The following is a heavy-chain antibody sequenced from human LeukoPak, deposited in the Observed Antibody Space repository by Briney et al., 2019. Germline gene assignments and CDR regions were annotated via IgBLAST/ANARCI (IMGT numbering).Heavy chain of an antibody. CDR3: AREVVRGVIGLDY. J-gene: IGHJ4*02. V-gene: IGHV4-34*01. Sequence: PSETLSLTCAVYGGSFSGYYWSWIRQPPGKGLEWIGEINHSGSTNYNPSLKSRVTISVDSSKIQFSLKLSSVTAADTAVYYCAREVVRGVIGLDYWGQGTLVTVSS. CDR2: INHSGST. D-gene: IGHD3-10*01. CDR1: GGSFSGYY.